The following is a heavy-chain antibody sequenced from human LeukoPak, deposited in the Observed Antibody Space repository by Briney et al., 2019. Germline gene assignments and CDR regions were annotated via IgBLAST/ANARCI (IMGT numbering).Heavy chain of an antibody. J-gene: IGHJ4*02. Sequence: GGSLRLSCAASGFTFSSYAMSWVRQAPGKGLEWVSAISGSGGSTYYADSVKGRFTISRDNSKNTPYLQMNSLRAEDTAVYYCAKDQPLRYFDWLSESHFDYWGQGTLVTVSS. CDR1: GFTFSSYA. CDR2: ISGSGGST. D-gene: IGHD3-9*01. V-gene: IGHV3-23*01. CDR3: AKDQPLRYFDWLSESHFDY.